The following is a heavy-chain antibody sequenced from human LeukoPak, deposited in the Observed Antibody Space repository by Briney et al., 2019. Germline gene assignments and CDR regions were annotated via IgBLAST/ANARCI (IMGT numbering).Heavy chain of an antibody. V-gene: IGHV3-66*01. D-gene: IGHD6-13*01. Sequence: GGSLRLSCAASGFTVSSNYVSWVRQAPGKGLEWVSVIYSGGSTYYADSVKGRFTISRDNSKNTLYLQMNSLRAEDTAVYYCARVLAAAGTFFDYWGQGTLVTVSS. CDR1: GFTVSSNY. J-gene: IGHJ4*02. CDR2: IYSGGST. CDR3: ARVLAAAGTFFDY.